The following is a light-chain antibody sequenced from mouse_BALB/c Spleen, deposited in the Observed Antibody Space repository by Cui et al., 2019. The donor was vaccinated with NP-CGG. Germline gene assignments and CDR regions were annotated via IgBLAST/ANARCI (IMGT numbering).Light chain of an antibody. J-gene: IGLJ1*01. CDR2: GTN. CDR1: TGAVTTSNY. V-gene: IGLV1*01. CDR3: ALWYSNHWV. Sequence: QAVVTQESALTTSPGETATFTCRSSTGAVTTSNYANWVQEKPDHLFTGLIGGTNNRIPGVPARFSGSLIGDKAALTITGAQTEDEAIYFCALWYSNHWVFGGGTKLTVL.